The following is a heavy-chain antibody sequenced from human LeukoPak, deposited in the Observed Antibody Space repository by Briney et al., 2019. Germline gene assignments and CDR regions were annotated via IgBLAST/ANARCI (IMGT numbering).Heavy chain of an antibody. D-gene: IGHD3-22*01. Sequence: ASVKVSCKASGGTFSSYAISWVRQAPGQGLEWMGGIIPIFGTANYAQKFQGRVTITADESTSTAYMELSSLRSEDTAVYYCARTYDSSGSVLPDYFDYWGQGTLVTVSS. CDR2: IIPIFGTA. CDR1: GGTFSSYA. CDR3: ARTYDSSGSVLPDYFDY. J-gene: IGHJ4*02. V-gene: IGHV1-69*01.